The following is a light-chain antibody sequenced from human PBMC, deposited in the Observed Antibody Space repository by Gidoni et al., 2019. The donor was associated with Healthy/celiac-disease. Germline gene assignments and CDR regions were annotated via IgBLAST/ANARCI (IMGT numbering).Light chain of an antibody. Sequence: DIQMTQSPSYVSASVGDRVTSSCRASQGISSWFAWNQQKPEKAPKLMIYASSSLQSGVPSRFSGSGSGTDFTLTISSLQPEDFAYYCCQQANSFPPTFGPGTKVDIK. CDR3: QQANSFPPT. CDR2: ASS. V-gene: IGKV1-12*01. J-gene: IGKJ3*01. CDR1: QGISSW.